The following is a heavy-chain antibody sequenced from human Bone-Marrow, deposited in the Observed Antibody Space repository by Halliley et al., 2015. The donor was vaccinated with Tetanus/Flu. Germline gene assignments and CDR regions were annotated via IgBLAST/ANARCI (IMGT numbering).Heavy chain of an antibody. Sequence: QVQLVQSGPEVKKPGSSVTVSCKASGGTLTTSVISWVRQAPGQGLEWMGWISAYNGNTNYAQKLQGRVTMTTDTSTSTAYMELRSLRSDDTAVYYCARDLGKYSSSWYDAFDIWGQGTMVTVSS. CDR1: GGTLTTSV. J-gene: IGHJ3*02. D-gene: IGHD6-13*01. CDR2: ISAYNGNT. V-gene: IGHV1-18*01. CDR3: ARDLGKYSSSWYDAFDI.